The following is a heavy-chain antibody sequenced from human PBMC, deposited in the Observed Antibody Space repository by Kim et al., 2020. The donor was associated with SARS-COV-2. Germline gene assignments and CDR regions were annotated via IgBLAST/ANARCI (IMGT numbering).Heavy chain of an antibody. CDR2: VYSGGNT. Sequence: GGSLRLSCAASGFTVSSNYMSWVRQGPGKGLEWVSTVYSGGNTDSADSVKGRFTISRDDSKNTLYLQMNSLRVEDTAVYYCARGMILYYGMDVWGQGTTVTVSS. V-gene: IGHV3-53*01. CDR3: ARGMILYYGMDV. D-gene: IGHD3-22*01. J-gene: IGHJ6*02. CDR1: GFTVSSNY.